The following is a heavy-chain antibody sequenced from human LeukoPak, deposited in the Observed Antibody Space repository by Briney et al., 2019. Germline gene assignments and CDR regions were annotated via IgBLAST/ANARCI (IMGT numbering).Heavy chain of an antibody. CDR3: ARVVTYYYGMDV. CDR2: IIPIFGTA. Sequence: ASVKVSCKASGGTFSSYAISWVRQAPGQGLEWMGGIIPIFGTANYAQKFQGRVTITTDESTSTAYMELSSLRSEDTAVYYCARVVTYYYGMDVWGQGTTVTVSS. D-gene: IGHD2-21*02. J-gene: IGHJ6*02. V-gene: IGHV1-69*05. CDR1: GGTFSSYA.